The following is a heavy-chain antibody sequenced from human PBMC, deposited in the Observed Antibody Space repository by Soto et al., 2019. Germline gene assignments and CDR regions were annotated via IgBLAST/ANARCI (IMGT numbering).Heavy chain of an antibody. CDR3: ARDVPFDY. CDR1: GGSISSYY. CDR2: IYYSGST. Sequence: PSETLSLTCTVSGGSISSYYWSWIRQPPGKGLEWIGYIYYSGSTNYNPSLKSRVTISVDTSKNQFSLKLSSVTAADTAVYYCARDVPFDYWGQGTLVTVSS. V-gene: IGHV4-59*01. D-gene: IGHD2-2*01. J-gene: IGHJ4*02.